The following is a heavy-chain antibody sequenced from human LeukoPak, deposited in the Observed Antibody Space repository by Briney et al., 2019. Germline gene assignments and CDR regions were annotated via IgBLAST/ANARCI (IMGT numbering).Heavy chain of an antibody. CDR1: GFTFSSYG. J-gene: IGHJ4*02. CDR2: IRYDGSNK. V-gene: IGHV3-30*02. CDR3: ATDKDGARTLNFDS. Sequence: GGSLRLSCAASGFTFSSYGMHWVRQAPGKGLEWGAFIRYDGSNKYYADSVKGRFTISRDNSQNTLYLQMNSLRAEDTPLYYCATDKDGARTLNFDSSGQGTLVTASS. D-gene: IGHD4-17*01.